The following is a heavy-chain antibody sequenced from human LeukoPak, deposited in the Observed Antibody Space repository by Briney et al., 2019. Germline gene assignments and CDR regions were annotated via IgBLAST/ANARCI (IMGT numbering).Heavy chain of an antibody. V-gene: IGHV3-23*01. CDR3: AKQSSSGWYASFDS. Sequence: PGGSLRLSCEASGFTFTSYAMSWVRQTPGKGLEWGSSVSASGVSTDYADSVKGRFTISRANSKNTLYLQINSLRAEDTAVYYCAKQSSSGWYASFDSWGQGTLVTVSS. J-gene: IGHJ5*01. CDR1: GFTFTSYA. D-gene: IGHD6-19*01. CDR2: VSASGVST.